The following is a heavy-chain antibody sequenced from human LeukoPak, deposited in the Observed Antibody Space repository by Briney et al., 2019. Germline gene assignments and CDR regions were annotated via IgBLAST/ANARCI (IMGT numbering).Heavy chain of an antibody. J-gene: IGHJ4*02. CDR1: GLTFSDYS. V-gene: IGHV3-48*01. CDR3: ARDYKYAFDN. CDR2: IGIDSGNT. D-gene: IGHD5-24*01. Sequence: GGSLRLSCAASGLTFSDYSMNWVRQAPGKGLEWISYIGIDSGNTNYADSVKGRFTISGDKAKNSLYLQMNSLRFEDTAVYYCARDYKYAFDNWGQGTLATVSS.